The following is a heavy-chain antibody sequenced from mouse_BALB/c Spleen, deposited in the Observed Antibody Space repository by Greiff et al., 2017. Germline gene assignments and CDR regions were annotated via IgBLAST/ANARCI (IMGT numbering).Heavy chain of an antibody. CDR1: GFNIKDTY. Sequence: VQLQQSGAELVKPGASVKLSCTASGFNIKDTYMHWVKQRPEQGLEWIGRIDPANGNTKYDPKFQGKATITADTSSNTAYLQLSSLTSEDTAVYYCAPYGNYVWFAYWGQGTLVTVSA. D-gene: IGHD2-1*01. V-gene: IGHV14-3*02. CDR3: APYGNYVWFAY. CDR2: IDPANGNT. J-gene: IGHJ3*01.